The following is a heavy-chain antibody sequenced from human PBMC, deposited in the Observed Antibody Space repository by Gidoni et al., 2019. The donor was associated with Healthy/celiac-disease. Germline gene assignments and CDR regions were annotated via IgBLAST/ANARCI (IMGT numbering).Heavy chain of an antibody. CDR3: AKGDCSGGSCYSAHFQH. D-gene: IGHD2-15*01. Sequence: EVQLGESGGGLVQPGRSLRLPGAAPGVPFDDYAMHWLRQAPGKGLEWVSGISWNSGSIGYANSVKGRFTISRDNAKNSLYLQMNSLRAEDTALYYCAKGDCSGGSCYSAHFQHWGQGTLVTVSS. CDR1: GVPFDDYA. V-gene: IGHV3-9*01. CDR2: ISWNSGSI. J-gene: IGHJ1*01.